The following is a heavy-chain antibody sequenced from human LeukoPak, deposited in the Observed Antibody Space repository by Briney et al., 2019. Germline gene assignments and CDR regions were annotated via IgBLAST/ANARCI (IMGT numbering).Heavy chain of an antibody. CDR2: INAGNGNT. CDR1: GYTFTNYA. J-gene: IGHJ4*02. CDR3: ARVGGSGYYRYYFDY. D-gene: IGHD3-22*01. Sequence: ASVKVSCKASGYTFTNYALQWVRQAPGQRLEWMGWINAGNGNTKYSQKFQGRVTITRDTSATTAYMELIGLTSEDTAVYYCARVGGSGYYRYYFDYWGQGTLVTVSS. V-gene: IGHV1-3*01.